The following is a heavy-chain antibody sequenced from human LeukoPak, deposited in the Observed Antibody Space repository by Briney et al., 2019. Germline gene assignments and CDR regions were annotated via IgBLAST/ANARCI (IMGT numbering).Heavy chain of an antibody. J-gene: IGHJ6*02. Sequence: GGSLRLSCAASGFTVSSNYMSWVRQAPGKGLEWVSVIYSGGSTYYADSVKGRFTISRDNSKNTLYLQMNSLRAEDTAVYYCARDEGYCSGTITCCYYGMDVWGQGTTVTVSS. CDR1: GFTVSSNY. CDR2: IYSGGST. V-gene: IGHV3-66*01. CDR3: ARDEGYCSGTITCCYYGMDV. D-gene: IGHD2-15*01.